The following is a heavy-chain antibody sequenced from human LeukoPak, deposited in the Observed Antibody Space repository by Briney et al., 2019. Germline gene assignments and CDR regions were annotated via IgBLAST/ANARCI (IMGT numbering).Heavy chain of an antibody. CDR2: INPNSGGT. CDR1: GYTFTVYY. V-gene: IGHV1-2*02. D-gene: IGHD3-9*01. CDR3: ARTYYDILTGYYPQSPYFDY. Sequence: ASVKVSCTASGYTFTVYYMHWVRQAPGQGLEWMGWINPNSGGTNYAQKFKGRVTMTRDTSISTAYMELSRLRSDDTAVYYCARTYYDILTGYYPQSPYFDYWGQGTLVTVSS. J-gene: IGHJ4*02.